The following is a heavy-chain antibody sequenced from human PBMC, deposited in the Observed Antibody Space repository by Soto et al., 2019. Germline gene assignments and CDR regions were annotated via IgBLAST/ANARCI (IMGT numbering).Heavy chain of an antibody. J-gene: IGHJ4*02. D-gene: IGHD1-26*01. V-gene: IGHV3-21*01. CDR2: ISSSSSYI. CDR1: GFTFSSYS. CDR3: ARDGYHSGSPQERGY. Sequence: EVQLVESGGGLVKPGGSLRLSCAASGFTFSSYSMNWVRQAPGKGLEWVSSISSSSSYIYYADSVKGRFTISRDNAKNSLYLQMNSLRAEDTAVYYCARDGYHSGSPQERGYWGQGTLVTVSS.